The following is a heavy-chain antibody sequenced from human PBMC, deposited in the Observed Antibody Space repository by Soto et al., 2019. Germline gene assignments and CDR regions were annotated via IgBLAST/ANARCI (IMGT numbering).Heavy chain of an antibody. D-gene: IGHD3-3*01. J-gene: IGHJ4*02. V-gene: IGHV3-23*01. CDR3: AKRQSFDFWSGYLPFFDY. Sequence: PGGSLRLSCSASAINFRSYAMSWVRQAPGKGLEWVSAVGGSGSDTYYADSVKGRFTISRDDSKNTLYLHMSSLRVEDTAIYYCAKRQSFDFWSGYLPFFDYWGQGTLVTVS. CDR2: VGGSGSDT. CDR1: AINFRSYA.